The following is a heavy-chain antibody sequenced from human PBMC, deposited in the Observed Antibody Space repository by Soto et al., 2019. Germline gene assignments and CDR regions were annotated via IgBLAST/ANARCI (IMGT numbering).Heavy chain of an antibody. Sequence: ASVKVSCKASGGTFSSYAISWVRQAPGQGLEWMGGIIPIFGTANYAQKFPGRVTITADESTSTASMELSSLRSEDTAVYYCARDRTTSSGWYVNGMDVWGQGTTVTVSS. D-gene: IGHD6-19*01. CDR3: ARDRTTSSGWYVNGMDV. J-gene: IGHJ6*02. V-gene: IGHV1-69*13. CDR2: IIPIFGTA. CDR1: GGTFSSYA.